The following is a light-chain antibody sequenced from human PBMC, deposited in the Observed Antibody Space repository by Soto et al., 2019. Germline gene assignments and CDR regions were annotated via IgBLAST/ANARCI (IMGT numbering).Light chain of an antibody. V-gene: IGLV7-46*01. J-gene: IGLJ1*01. Sequence: VVTQEPSLTVSPGGTVTLTCGSSTGAVTNGHYPYWFQQKPGQAPRTLIYDTTNRHSWTPARFSGSRLGGKAALTLSGAQPEDEAEYYCLLSYNGPYVFGTGTKVTVL. CDR1: TGAVTNGHY. CDR3: LLSYNGPYV. CDR2: DTT.